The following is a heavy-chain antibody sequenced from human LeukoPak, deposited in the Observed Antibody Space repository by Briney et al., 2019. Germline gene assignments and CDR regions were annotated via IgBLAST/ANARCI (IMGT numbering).Heavy chain of an antibody. D-gene: IGHD3-22*01. V-gene: IGHV3-9*03. CDR3: AKDTSTYYYDSSGFDY. J-gene: IGHJ4*02. CDR1: GFTFDDYA. CDR2: ISWNSGSI. Sequence: QAGGSLRLSCAASGFTFDDYAMHWVRQAPGKGLEWVSGISWNSGSIGYADSVKGRFTISRDNAKNSLYLQMNSLRVEDMALYYCAKDTSTYYYDSSGFDYWGQGTLVTVSS.